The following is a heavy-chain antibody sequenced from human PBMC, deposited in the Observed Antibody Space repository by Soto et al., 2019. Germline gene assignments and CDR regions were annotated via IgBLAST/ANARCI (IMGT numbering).Heavy chain of an antibody. D-gene: IGHD2-15*01. J-gene: IGHJ6*02. V-gene: IGHV1-18*01. CDR1: GYTFTSYG. CDR3: ASFSIAATHTYGMDF. CDR2: ISAYNGNT. Sequence: QVQLVQSGAEVKKPGASVKVSCKASGYTFTSYGISWVRQAPGQGLEWMGWISAYNGNTNYAQKLQGRVTMTTDTTTSLASMQLRSLRSDDTAVYYCASFSIAATHTYGMDFWGPGTTVTFPS.